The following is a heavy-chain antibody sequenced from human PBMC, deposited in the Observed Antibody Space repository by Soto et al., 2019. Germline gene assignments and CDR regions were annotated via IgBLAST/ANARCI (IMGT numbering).Heavy chain of an antibody. Sequence: EVQLVESGGGLVKPGGSLRLSCAASGFTFSSFSMNWVRQAPGKGLEWVASISSDSTYIYYADSVKGRFTISRDNPKNSLYLQMNSLRTEDTAVYYCARDPGGNWFDPWGKGTLVTVSS. CDR3: ARDPGGNWFDP. CDR2: ISSDSTYI. CDR1: GFTFSSFS. V-gene: IGHV3-21*01. J-gene: IGHJ5*02.